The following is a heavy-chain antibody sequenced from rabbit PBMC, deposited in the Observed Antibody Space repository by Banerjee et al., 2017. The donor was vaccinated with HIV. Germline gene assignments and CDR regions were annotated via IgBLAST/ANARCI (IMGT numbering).Heavy chain of an antibody. CDR3: ARAQNAAYAGDGYKL. CDR2: IDPVFGST. J-gene: IGHJ3*01. D-gene: IGHD4-2*01. Sequence: EQLVESGGGLVQPGGSLTLSCKGSGFDFSSYGVSWVRQAPGKGLEWIGYIDPVFGSTYYASWAKGRFTISKTSSTVDLKMTSLTAADTATYFCARAQNAAYAGDGYKLWGQGTLVTVS. CDR1: GFDFSSYG. V-gene: IGHV1S21*01.